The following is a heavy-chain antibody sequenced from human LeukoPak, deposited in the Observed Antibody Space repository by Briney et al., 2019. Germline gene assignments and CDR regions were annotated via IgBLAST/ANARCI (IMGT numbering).Heavy chain of an antibody. D-gene: IGHD1-26*01. J-gene: IGHJ1*01. CDR2: ISAYNGNT. V-gene: IGHV1-18*01. CDR3: ARSGSYRYFQH. CDR1: GYTFTSYG. Sequence: ASVTVSCTASGYTFTSYGISWVRQAPGQGLEWMGWISAYNGNTNYAQKLQGRVTMTTDTSTSTVYMELSSLRSEDTAVYYCARSGSYRYFQHWGQGTLVTVSS.